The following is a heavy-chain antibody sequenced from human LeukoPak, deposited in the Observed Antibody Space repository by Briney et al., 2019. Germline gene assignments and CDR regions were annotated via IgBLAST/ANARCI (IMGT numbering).Heavy chain of an antibody. D-gene: IGHD1-1*01. CDR3: ARDQSPIKYELERSGFDP. CDR2: TYYRSKWYN. Sequence: SQTLSLTCAISGDSVSSNSAAWNWIRQSPSRGLEWLGRTYYRSKWYNDYAVSVKSRITINPDTSKNQFSLQLNSVTPEDTAVYYCARDQSPIKYELERSGFDPWGQGTLVTVSS. V-gene: IGHV6-1*01. CDR1: GDSVSSNSAA. J-gene: IGHJ5*02.